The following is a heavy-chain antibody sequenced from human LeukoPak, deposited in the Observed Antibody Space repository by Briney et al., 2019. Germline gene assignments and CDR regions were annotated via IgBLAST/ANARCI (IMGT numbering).Heavy chain of an antibody. CDR1: GGTFSSYA. V-gene: IGHV1-69*04. CDR3: ARYYYDSSGYYPEYFQH. D-gene: IGHD3-22*01. CDR2: IIPILGIA. Sequence: SVKVSCKASGGTFSSYAISWVRQAPGQGLEWMGRIIPILGIANYAQKFQGRVTITADESTSTAYMELSSLRSEDTAVYYCARYYYDSSGYYPEYFQHWGQGTLVTVSS. J-gene: IGHJ1*01.